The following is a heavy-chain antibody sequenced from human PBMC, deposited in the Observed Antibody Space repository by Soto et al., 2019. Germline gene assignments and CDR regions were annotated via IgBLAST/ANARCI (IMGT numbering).Heavy chain of an antibody. J-gene: IGHJ6*02. CDR2: IYYSGST. CDR1: GGSISSGDYY. D-gene: IGHD6-25*01. CDR3: ARDLGSSGWYYYYGMDV. V-gene: IGHV4-30-4*01. Sequence: SETLSLTCTVSGGSISSGDYYWSWIRQPPGKGLEWIGYIYYSGSTYYNPSLKSRVTISVDTSKNQFSLKLSSVTAADTAVYYCARDLGSSGWYYYYGMDVWGQGTTVTVSS.